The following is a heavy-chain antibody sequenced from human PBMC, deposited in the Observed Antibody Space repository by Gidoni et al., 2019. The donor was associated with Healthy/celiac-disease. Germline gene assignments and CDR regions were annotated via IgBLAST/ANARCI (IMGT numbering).Heavy chain of an antibody. CDR2: IYPGDSDT. Sequence: MGIIYPGDSDTRYSPSFQGQVTISADKSISTAYLQWSSLKASDTAMYYCAKYSYNSASDPDGIDDWGQGTLVTVSS. D-gene: IGHD5-18*01. CDR3: AKYSYNSASDPDGIDD. J-gene: IGHJ4*02. V-gene: IGHV5-51*01.